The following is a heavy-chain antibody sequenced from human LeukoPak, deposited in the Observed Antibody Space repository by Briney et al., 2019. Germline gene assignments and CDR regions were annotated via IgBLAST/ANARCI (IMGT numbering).Heavy chain of an antibody. J-gene: IGHJ4*02. CDR1: GYTFTGYY. Sequence: ASVKVSCKASGYTFTGYYMHWVRQAPGQGLEWMGWINPNSGGTNYVQKFQGRVTMTRDTSISTAYMELSRLRSDDTAVYYCARDFGYGDYKVDYWGQGTLVTVSS. CDR3: ARDFGYGDYKVDY. CDR2: INPNSGGT. V-gene: IGHV1-2*02. D-gene: IGHD4-17*01.